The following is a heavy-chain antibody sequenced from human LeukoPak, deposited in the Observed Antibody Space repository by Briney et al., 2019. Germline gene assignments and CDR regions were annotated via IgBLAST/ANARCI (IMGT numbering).Heavy chain of an antibody. CDR3: ASRPIMITFGGVIVDY. J-gene: IGHJ4*02. D-gene: IGHD3-16*02. CDR2: INPNSGGT. Sequence: EASVKVSCKASGYTFTGYYMHWVRQAPGQGLEWMGWINPNSGGTNYAQKFQGRVTMTRDTSISTAYMELSRLRSDDTAVYYCASRPIMITFGGVIVDYWGQGTLVTVSS. V-gene: IGHV1-2*02. CDR1: GYTFTGYY.